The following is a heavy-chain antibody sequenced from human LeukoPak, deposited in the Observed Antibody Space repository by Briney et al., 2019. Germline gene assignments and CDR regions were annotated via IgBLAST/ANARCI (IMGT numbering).Heavy chain of an antibody. CDR1: GYTFTGYY. CDR3: ARALTGYSSSWRGNWFDP. CDR2: INPNSGGT. D-gene: IGHD6-13*01. Sequence: ASVKVSCKASGYTFTGYYMHWVRQASGQGLEWMGWINPNSGGTNYAQKFQGWVTMTRDTSISTAYMELSRPRSDDTAVYYCARALTGYSSSWRGNWFDPWGQGTLVTVSS. V-gene: IGHV1-2*04. J-gene: IGHJ5*02.